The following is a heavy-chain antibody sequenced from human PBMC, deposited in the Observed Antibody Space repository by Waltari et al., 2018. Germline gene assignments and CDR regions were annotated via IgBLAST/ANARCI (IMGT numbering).Heavy chain of an antibody. CDR3: ARGSRSSSWSSDY. CDR1: GGSFSGYY. CDR2: INHSGST. V-gene: IGHV4-34*01. Sequence: QVQLQQWGAGLLKPSETLSLTCAVYGGSFSGYYWSWIRQPPGKGLEWIGEINHSGSTNYNPSLKSRVTISVDTSKNQFSLKLSSVTAADTAVYYCARGSRSSSWSSDYWGQGTLVTVSS. J-gene: IGHJ4*02. D-gene: IGHD6-13*01.